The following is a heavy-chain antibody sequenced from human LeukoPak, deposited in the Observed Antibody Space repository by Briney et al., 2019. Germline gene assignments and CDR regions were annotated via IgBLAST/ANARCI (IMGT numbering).Heavy chain of an antibody. V-gene: IGHV4-30-2*01. CDR2: IYHSGST. Sequence: SETLSLTCAVSGGSISSGGYSWSWIRQPPGKGLEWIGYIYHSGSTYYNPSLKSRVTISVDRSKNQFSLKLSSVTAADTAVYYCARDQDTSYFDYWGQGTLVTVSS. CDR1: GGSISSGGYS. CDR3: ARDQDTSYFDY. J-gene: IGHJ4*02. D-gene: IGHD2-15*01.